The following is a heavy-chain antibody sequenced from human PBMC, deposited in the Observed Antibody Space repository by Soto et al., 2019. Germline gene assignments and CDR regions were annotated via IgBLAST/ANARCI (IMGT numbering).Heavy chain of an antibody. Sequence: HITLKESGPTLVKPTQTLTLTCTFSGFSLPTYRAGVGWILQPPGKALEWLAVIYWDDTMTYTPSLKSRLTITKDTPKNQVALPRTDIDPVDTATYYCAHAYGGRSLYWGQGTLVTVSS. CDR2: IYWDDTM. J-gene: IGHJ4*02. D-gene: IGHD1-26*01. CDR1: GFSLPTYRAG. CDR3: AHAYGGRSLY. V-gene: IGHV2-5*02.